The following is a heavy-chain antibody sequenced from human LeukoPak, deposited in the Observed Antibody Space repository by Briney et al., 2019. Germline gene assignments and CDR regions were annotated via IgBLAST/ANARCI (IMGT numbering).Heavy chain of an antibody. CDR3: ATALSNGGVAAAGTPRRDWFDP. CDR2: IYYSGST. CDR1: GGSISSYY. D-gene: IGHD6-13*01. Sequence: PSETLSLTCTVSGGSISSYYWSWIRQPPGKGLEWIGYIYYSGSTNYNPSLKSRVTISVDTSKNQFSLKLSSVTAADTAVYYCATALSNGGVAAAGTPRRDWFDPWGQGTLVTVSS. J-gene: IGHJ5*02. V-gene: IGHV4-59*12.